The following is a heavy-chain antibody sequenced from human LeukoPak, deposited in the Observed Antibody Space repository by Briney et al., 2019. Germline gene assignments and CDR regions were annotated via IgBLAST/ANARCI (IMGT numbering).Heavy chain of an antibody. V-gene: IGHV1-46*01. CDR3: ARVPYYYDSSGYYPFDY. Sequence: GASVKVSCKASGYTFTSYYMHWVRQAPGQGLEWMGIINPSGGSTSYAQKFQGRVTMTRDTSTSTVYMELSRLRSDDTAVYYCARVPYYYDSSGYYPFDYWGQGTLVTVSS. CDR2: INPSGGST. J-gene: IGHJ4*02. CDR1: GYTFTSYY. D-gene: IGHD3-22*01.